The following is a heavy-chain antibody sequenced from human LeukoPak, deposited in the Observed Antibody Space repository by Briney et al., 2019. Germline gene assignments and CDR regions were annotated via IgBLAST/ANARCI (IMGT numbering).Heavy chain of an antibody. CDR2: IIPIFGTA. CDR1: AYTFTGSY. Sequence: SVKVSCKASAYTFTGSYMHWVRQAPGQGLEWMGGIIPIFGTANYAQKFQGRVTITADESTSTAYMELSSLRSEDTAVYYCARDHDYGVHKWFDPWGQGTLVTVSS. V-gene: IGHV1-69*13. D-gene: IGHD4-17*01. CDR3: ARDHDYGVHKWFDP. J-gene: IGHJ5*02.